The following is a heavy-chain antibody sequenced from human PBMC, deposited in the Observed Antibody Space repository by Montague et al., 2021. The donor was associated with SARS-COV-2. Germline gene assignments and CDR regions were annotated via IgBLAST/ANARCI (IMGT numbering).Heavy chain of an antibody. V-gene: IGHV4-59*08. D-gene: IGHD3-10*01. CDR1: GGSISSYY. CDR2: IYYSGST. J-gene: IGHJ6*02. CDR3: ARAGSGGYSFYYFYGMDV. Sequence: SETLSLTCTVSGGSISSYYWSWIRQPPGKGLEWIGYIYYSGSTNYNPSLKSRLTISVDTSKNQFSLKLSSVTAADTAVYYCARAGSGGYSFYYFYGMDVWGQGTTVTVSS.